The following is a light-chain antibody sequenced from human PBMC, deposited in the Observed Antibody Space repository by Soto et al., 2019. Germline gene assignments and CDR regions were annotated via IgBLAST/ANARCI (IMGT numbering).Light chain of an antibody. CDR2: EVS. CDR3: SSYTSSSTYV. V-gene: IGLV1-40*01. J-gene: IGLJ1*01. CDR1: SSNIGAGYD. Sequence: QSVLTQPPSVSGAPGQRVTISCTGSSSNIGAGYDVHWYQQPPGTAPKLMIYEVSNRPSGVPDRFSGSKSGNTASLTISGLQAEDEADYYCSSYTSSSTYVFGTGTKVTVL.